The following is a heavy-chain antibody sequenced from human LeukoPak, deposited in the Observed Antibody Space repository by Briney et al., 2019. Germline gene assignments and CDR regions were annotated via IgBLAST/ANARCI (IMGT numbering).Heavy chain of an antibody. V-gene: IGHV4-39*07. CDR3: ARDLTGRWFDP. CDR2: IYTSGST. J-gene: IGHJ5*02. Sequence: SETLSLTCTVSGGSISSSSYYWGWIRQPPGKGLEWIGRIYTSGSTNYNPSLKSRVTMSVDTSKNQFSLKLSSVTAADTAVYYCARDLTGRWFDPWGQGTLVTVSS. CDR1: GGSISSSSYY.